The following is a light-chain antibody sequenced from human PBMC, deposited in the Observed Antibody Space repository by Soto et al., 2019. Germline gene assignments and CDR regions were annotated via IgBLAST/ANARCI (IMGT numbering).Light chain of an antibody. V-gene: IGLV2-14*01. Sequence: QSVLTQPASVSGSPGQSITISCTGTSSDVGGYNYVSWYQQHPGKAPKFMIYDVSNRPSGVSTRFSGSKSGNTASLTTSGLQAEDEAEYYCNSYTTSNTRQIVFGTGTKLTVL. CDR1: SSDVGGYNY. CDR3: NSYTTSNTRQIV. CDR2: DVS. J-gene: IGLJ1*01.